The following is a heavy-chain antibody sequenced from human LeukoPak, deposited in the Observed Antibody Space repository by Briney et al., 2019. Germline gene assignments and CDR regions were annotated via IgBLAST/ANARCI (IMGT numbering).Heavy chain of an antibody. D-gene: IGHD2-2*01. CDR1: GFSFTKAW. CDR2: ISYDGSNK. J-gene: IGHJ4*02. Sequence: SGGSLRLSCAVSGFSFTKAWMSWVRQAPGKGLEWVAFISYDGSNKYYADSVKGRFTISRDNSKHTLYLQMNSLRAEDTAVYYCARCPRVVPAEFDYWGQGTLVTVSS. V-gene: IGHV3-30-3*01. CDR3: ARCPRVVPAEFDY.